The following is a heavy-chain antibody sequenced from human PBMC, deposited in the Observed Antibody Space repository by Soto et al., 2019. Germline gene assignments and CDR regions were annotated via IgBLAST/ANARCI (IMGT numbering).Heavy chain of an antibody. Sequence: QVQLVQSEGEVKKPWASVKVSCKASGYTFLDYGISWLRQAPGQGLEWMGWISAYNGDTKFAQSLQGRVIMTVDTSTTTAYMELRSLTYDDTAVYYCARSVRPTDWFDPWGQGSLVTVSS. D-gene: IGHD4-17*01. V-gene: IGHV1-18*01. CDR3: ARSVRPTDWFDP. CDR1: GYTFLDYG. CDR2: ISAYNGDT. J-gene: IGHJ5*02.